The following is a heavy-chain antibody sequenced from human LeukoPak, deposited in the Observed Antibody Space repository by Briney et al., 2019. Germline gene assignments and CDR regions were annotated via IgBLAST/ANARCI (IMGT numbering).Heavy chain of an antibody. V-gene: IGHV1-2*02. CDR1: GYTFTGYY. J-gene: IGHJ4*02. CDR2: INPNSGGT. CDR3: ARVLRYFDWLLY. D-gene: IGHD3-9*01. Sequence: ASVKVSCKASGYTFTGYYMHWVRQAPGQGLEWMGWINPNSGGTNYAQKFQGRVTMTRDTSISTAYMELSRLRSDDAAVYYCARVLRYFDWLLYWGQGTLVTVSS.